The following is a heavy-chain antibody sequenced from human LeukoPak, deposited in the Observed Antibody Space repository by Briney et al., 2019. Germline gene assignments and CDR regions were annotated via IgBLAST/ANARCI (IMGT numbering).Heavy chain of an antibody. CDR1: GFTFSSYS. D-gene: IGHD1-26*01. V-gene: IGHV3-21*01. J-gene: IGHJ3*02. CDR3: ARSGRGGAFDI. CDR2: ISSSSSYI. Sequence: GGSLRLSCAASGFTFSSYSMNWVRQAPGKGLEWVSSISSSSSYIYYADSVKGRFTISRDNAKNSLYLQMNSLRVEDTAVYYCARSGRGGAFDIWGQGTMVTVSS.